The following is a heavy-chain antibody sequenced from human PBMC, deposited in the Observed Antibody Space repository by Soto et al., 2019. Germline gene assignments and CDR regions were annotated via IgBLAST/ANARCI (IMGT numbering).Heavy chain of an antibody. J-gene: IGHJ4*02. CDR1: GGSISSGGYY. CDR3: ARIPRRDGYNPSLIDY. Sequence: QVQLQESAPGLVKPSQTLSLTCTVSGGSISSGGYYWSWIRQYPGKGLEWIGYTYYSGSTYYNPSLKSRVIISVDTSKKQLSLKLSSVTAADTAVYYCARIPRRDGYNPSLIDYWGQGTLVTVSS. CDR2: TYYSGST. D-gene: IGHD5-12*01. V-gene: IGHV4-31*03.